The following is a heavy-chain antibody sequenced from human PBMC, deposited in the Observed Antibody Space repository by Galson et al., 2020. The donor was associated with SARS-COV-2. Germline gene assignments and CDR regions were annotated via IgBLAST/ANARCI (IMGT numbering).Heavy chain of an antibody. D-gene: IGHD5-18*01. CDR3: ARKYSVGYSEVDAFDI. Sequence: GGSLRLSCAASGFIFSNHNMNWVLQAPGKGLEWVSSITRSGNYIYNADSVKGRFTISRDNDKNSLYLQMSNVRDEDTAVYYCARKYSVGYSEVDAFDIWGQGTMVTVSS. V-gene: IGHV3-21*06. J-gene: IGHJ3*02. CDR2: ITRSGNYI. CDR1: GFIFSNHN.